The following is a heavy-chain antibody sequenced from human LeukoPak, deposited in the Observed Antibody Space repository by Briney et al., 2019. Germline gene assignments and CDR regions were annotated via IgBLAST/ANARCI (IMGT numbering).Heavy chain of an antibody. CDR2: ISSSSSYI. V-gene: IGHV3-21*01. CDR1: GFTFSSYS. J-gene: IGHJ4*02. CDR3: ARDWALGPIAAAGMDY. D-gene: IGHD6-13*01. Sequence: GGSLRLSCAASGFTFSSYSMNWVRQAPGKGLEWVSSISSSSSYIYYADSVKGRFTISRDNAKNSLYLQMNSLRAEDTAAYYCARDWALGPIAAAGMDYRGQGTLVTVSS.